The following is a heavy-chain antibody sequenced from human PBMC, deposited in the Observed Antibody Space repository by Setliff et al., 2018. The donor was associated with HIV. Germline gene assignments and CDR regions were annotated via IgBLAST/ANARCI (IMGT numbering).Heavy chain of an antibody. J-gene: IGHJ3*01. D-gene: IGHD3-10*01. Sequence: PSETLSLTCSVSGDSINNNNYYWGWIRQPPGKGLEWIASVFYTGSTYYRPSPKSRVTLSVELSKNHFSLELTSVTAADTAVYYCARQSYYVTGSFYTDVFDLWGQGTVVTVSS. CDR3: ARQSYYVTGSFYTDVFDL. CDR2: VFYTGST. CDR1: GDSINNNNYY. V-gene: IGHV4-39*01.